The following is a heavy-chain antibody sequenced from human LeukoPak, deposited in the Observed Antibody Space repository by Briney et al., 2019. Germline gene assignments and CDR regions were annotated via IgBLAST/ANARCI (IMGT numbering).Heavy chain of an antibody. CDR3: ARDHHIVVVPAASSGGWFDP. J-gene: IGHJ5*02. V-gene: IGHV1-18*01. CDR1: GYTFTSYG. Sequence: ASVKVSCKASGYTFTSYGISWVRQAPGQGLEWMGWISAYNGNTNYAQKLQGRVTMTTDTSTSTAYMELRSLRSDDTAVYYCARDHHIVVVPAASSGGWFDPWGQGTLVTVSS. D-gene: IGHD2-2*01. CDR2: ISAYNGNT.